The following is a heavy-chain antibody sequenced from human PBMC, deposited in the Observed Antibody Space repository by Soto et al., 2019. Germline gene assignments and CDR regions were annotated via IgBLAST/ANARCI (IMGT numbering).Heavy chain of an antibody. CDR2: IYSGGST. D-gene: IGHD5-12*01. CDR3: ARIVATTKNYYYYYMDV. Sequence: GGSLRLSCAASGFTVSSNYMSWVRQAPGKGLEWVSVIYSGGSTYYADSVKGRFTISGHNSKNTLYLQMNSLRAEDTAVYYCARIVATTKNYYYYYMDVWGKGTTVTVSS. CDR1: GFTVSSNY. J-gene: IGHJ6*03. V-gene: IGHV3-53*04.